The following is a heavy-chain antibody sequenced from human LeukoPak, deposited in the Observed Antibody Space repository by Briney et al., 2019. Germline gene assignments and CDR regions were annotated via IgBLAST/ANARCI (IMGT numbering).Heavy chain of an antibody. V-gene: IGHV3-48*03. CDR2: ISSSGSAM. J-gene: IGHJ5*02. D-gene: IGHD5-24*01. Sequence: GGSLRLSCAASGFTFSSYEMNWVRQAPGKGLEWVSYISSSGSAMYYADSVKGRFTISRDNAKNSLYLQMNSLRAEDTAVYYCAREAADGYVFGEFDPWGQGTLVTVSS. CDR1: GFTFSSYE. CDR3: AREAADGYVFGEFDP.